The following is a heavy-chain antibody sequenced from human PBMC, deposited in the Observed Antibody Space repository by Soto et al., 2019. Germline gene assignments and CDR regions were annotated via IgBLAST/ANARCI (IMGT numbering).Heavy chain of an antibody. J-gene: IGHJ5*02. CDR1: GGSISSGGYS. CDR2: IYHSGST. Sequence: QLRLQESGSGLVKPSQTLSLTCAVSGGSISSGGYSWIWIRQPPGKGLEWIGYIYHSGSTYYNPSLKSRVTISVDRSKNQFSLKLSSVTAADTAVYYCARVPSPWGQGTLVTVSS. V-gene: IGHV4-30-2*01. CDR3: ARVPSP.